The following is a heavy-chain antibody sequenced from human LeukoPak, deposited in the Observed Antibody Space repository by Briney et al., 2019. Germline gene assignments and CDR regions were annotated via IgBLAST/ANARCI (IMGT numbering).Heavy chain of an antibody. V-gene: IGHV4-39*01. J-gene: IGHJ5*02. CDR3: ARRDYAAWFDP. CDR1: GDSITSGAFY. Sequence: PSATLSLTCNVSGDSITSGAFYWAWIRQSPGKGLEWIGNVYYSGSTQYNPSLRGRVSISMDKTKNQSSLNLNSVSVTDTAIYYCARRDYAAWFDPWGQGTLVTVSS. D-gene: IGHD4/OR15-4a*01. CDR2: VYYSGST.